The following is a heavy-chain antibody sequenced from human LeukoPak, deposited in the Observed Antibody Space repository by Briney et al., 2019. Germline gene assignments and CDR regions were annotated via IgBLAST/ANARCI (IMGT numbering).Heavy chain of an antibody. CDR3: ARDLRSSGCFDY. V-gene: IGHV1-69*01. D-gene: IGHD6-19*01. CDR1: GGTFSSYA. Sequence: ASVKVSCKASGGTFSSYAISWVRQAPGQGLEWMGGIIPIFGTANYAQKFQGRVTITADESTSTAYMELSSLRSEDTAVYYCARDLRSSGCFDYWGQGTLVTVSS. J-gene: IGHJ4*02. CDR2: IIPIFGTA.